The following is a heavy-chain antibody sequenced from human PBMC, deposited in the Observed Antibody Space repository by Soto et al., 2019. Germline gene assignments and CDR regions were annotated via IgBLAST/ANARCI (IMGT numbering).Heavy chain of an antibody. CDR3: TTGSYITSIIVRFDY. D-gene: IGHD3-22*01. Sequence: GGSLRLSCAASGFTFSHAWINWVRQTPGKGLEWVGRVKSKTDGGTTDFAAPVKGRFAISRDDSKNMVYLEMNSLKTEDTAIYYCTTGSYITSIIVRFDYWGHGTLVTVSS. V-gene: IGHV3-15*07. CDR2: VKSKTDGGTT. CDR1: GFTFSHAW. J-gene: IGHJ4*01.